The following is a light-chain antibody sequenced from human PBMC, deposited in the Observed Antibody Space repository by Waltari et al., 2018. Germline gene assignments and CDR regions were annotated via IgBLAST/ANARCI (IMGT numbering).Light chain of an antibody. CDR1: QSISSW. V-gene: IGKV1-5*03. CDR3: QQYNSYPWT. Sequence: TCRASQSISSWLPWYQQKPGKAPKLLIYKASSLESGVPSRFRGSGSGTEFTLTISSLQPDDFATYYCQQYNSYPWTFGQGTKVEIK. CDR2: KAS. J-gene: IGKJ1*01.